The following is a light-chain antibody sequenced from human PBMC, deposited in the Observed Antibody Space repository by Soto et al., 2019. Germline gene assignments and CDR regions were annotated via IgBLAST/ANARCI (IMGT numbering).Light chain of an antibody. J-gene: IGLJ2*01. Sequence: QSALTQPASVSGSPGQSTTISCTGTSSDVGGYNFVSWYQHHPGKAPKLIIYEVSNRPSGVSNRFSASKSGNTASLTIFGLQAEDEADYYCSSYTNSSTLVLFGGGTQLTVL. CDR2: EVS. CDR1: SSDVGGYNF. V-gene: IGLV2-14*01. CDR3: SSYTNSSTLVL.